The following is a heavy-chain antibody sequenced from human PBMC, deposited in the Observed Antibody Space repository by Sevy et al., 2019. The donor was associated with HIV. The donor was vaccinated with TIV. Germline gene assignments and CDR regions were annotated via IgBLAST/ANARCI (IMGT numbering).Heavy chain of an antibody. Sequence: GGSLRLSCTASGFTFTTYTMNWVRQAPGKGLEWVAYISSSSSSIFYADSVKGRFTISRDNAKNSLYLQMNDLRAEDTAVYYCARAEHTYGDYDYFDYWGQGTLVTVSS. J-gene: IGHJ4*02. D-gene: IGHD4-17*01. CDR1: GFTFTTYT. CDR2: ISSSSSSI. CDR3: ARAEHTYGDYDYFDY. V-gene: IGHV3-48*01.